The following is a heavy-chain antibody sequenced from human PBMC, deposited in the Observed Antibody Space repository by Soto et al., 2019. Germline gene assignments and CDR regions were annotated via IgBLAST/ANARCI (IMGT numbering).Heavy chain of an antibody. CDR2: ISSDGSHK. CDR3: ARRFYYDSGSFDY. D-gene: IGHD3-22*01. V-gene: IGHV3-30-3*01. CDR1: GFTFSGLY. Sequence: GGSLRLSCAASGFTFSGLYMSWIRQAPGKGLEWVALISSDGSHKYYADFLRGRFTISRDNSKNTVYLQMNSLRAEDTAVYYCARRFYYDSGSFDYWGQGTLVTVSS. J-gene: IGHJ4*02.